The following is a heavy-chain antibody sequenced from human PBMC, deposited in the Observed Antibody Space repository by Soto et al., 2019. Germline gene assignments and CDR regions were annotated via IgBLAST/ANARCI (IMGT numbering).Heavy chain of an antibody. D-gene: IGHD3-22*01. Sequence: SETLSLTCGVSGYSIRSGYYWGWIRQPPGKGLEWIGSIYHSGSTYYNPSLKSRVTISVDTSKNQFSLKLSSVTAADTSVHYCARATYYYDSSGNLYFDYWGQGTLVT. J-gene: IGHJ4*02. V-gene: IGHV4-38-2*01. CDR2: IYHSGST. CDR1: GYSIRSGYY. CDR3: ARATYYYDSSGNLYFDY.